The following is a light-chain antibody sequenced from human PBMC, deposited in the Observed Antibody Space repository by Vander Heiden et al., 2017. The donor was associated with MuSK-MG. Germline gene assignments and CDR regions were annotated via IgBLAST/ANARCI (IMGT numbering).Light chain of an antibody. V-gene: IGLV1-40*01. Sequence: QSVLTQPPSVSGAPGQRVTISCTGSSSNIGAGYDVHWYHQIPGTAPNLLIYGNSIRPSGVPARFSGSQSGTSASLAITGLQAEDEADYYCQSYDNSLSGDYVFGAGTKVTVL. CDR1: SSNIGAGYD. CDR2: GNS. J-gene: IGLJ1*01. CDR3: QSYDNSLSGDYV.